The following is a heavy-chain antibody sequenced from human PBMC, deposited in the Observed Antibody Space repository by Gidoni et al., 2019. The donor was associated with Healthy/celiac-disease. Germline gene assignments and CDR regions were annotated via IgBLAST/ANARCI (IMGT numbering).Heavy chain of an antibody. CDR3: AREPYYGDYLDDAFDI. Sequence: WYDGSNKYYADSVKGRFTISRDNSKNTLYLQMNSLRAEDTAVYYCAREPYYGDYLDDAFDIWGQGTMVTVSS. CDR2: WYDGSNK. D-gene: IGHD4-17*01. V-gene: IGHV3-33*01. J-gene: IGHJ3*02.